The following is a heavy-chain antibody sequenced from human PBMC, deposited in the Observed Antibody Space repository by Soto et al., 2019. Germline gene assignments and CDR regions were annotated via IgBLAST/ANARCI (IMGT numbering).Heavy chain of an antibody. CDR3: VSQRTTVPTQAYFDY. CDR1: GGSVTNSSYY. V-gene: IGHV4-39*01. Sequence: SETLSLTCTVSGGSVTNSSYYWGCIRQSPGKGLEWIGSVYYRGRSYSKSSVKSRVTISVDTYKNRFSLSLNFVTASDTAVYFCVSQRTTVPTQAYFDYWGPGALVKVSS. CDR2: VYYRGRS. J-gene: IGHJ4*02. D-gene: IGHD4-17*01.